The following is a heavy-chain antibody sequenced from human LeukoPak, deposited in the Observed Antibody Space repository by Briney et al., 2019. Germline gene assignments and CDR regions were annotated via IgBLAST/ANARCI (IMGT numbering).Heavy chain of an antibody. Sequence: GGSLRLSCAASGFTFSSYSMNWVRQAPGKGLEWVSSISSSSSYIYYADSVKGRFTISRDNAKNSLYLQMNSLRAEDTAVYYCARGPMGYYGDYEGPDYWGQGTLVTVSS. V-gene: IGHV3-21*01. CDR3: ARGPMGYYGDYEGPDY. J-gene: IGHJ4*02. D-gene: IGHD4-17*01. CDR2: ISSSSSYI. CDR1: GFTFSSYS.